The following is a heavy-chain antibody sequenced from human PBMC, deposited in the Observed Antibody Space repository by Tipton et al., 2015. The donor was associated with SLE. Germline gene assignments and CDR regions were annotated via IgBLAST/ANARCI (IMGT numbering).Heavy chain of an antibody. D-gene: IGHD6-19*01. CDR3: ADSSGWYFLYFDY. CDR2: IYSGGST. V-gene: IGHV3-66*01. Sequence: SLRLSCAASGFTVSSNYMSWVRQAPGKGLEWVSVIYSGGSTYYADSVKGRFTISRDNSKNTLYLQMNSLRAEDTAVYYCADSSGWYFLYFDYWGQGTLVTVSS. J-gene: IGHJ4*02. CDR1: GFTVSSNY.